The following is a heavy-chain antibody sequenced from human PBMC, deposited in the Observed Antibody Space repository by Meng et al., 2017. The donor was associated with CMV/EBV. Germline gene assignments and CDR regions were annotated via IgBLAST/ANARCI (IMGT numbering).Heavy chain of an antibody. V-gene: IGHV4-59*01. CDR1: GGPISSYY. CDR3: ARIGRGAFDY. J-gene: IGHJ4*02. Sequence: GSLRLSCTVSGGPISSYYWSWIRQPPGKGLEWIGYIYYSGSTNYNPSLKSRVTISVDTSKNQFSLKLSYVTAADTAVYYCARIGRGAFDYWGQGTLVTVSS. CDR2: IYYSGST.